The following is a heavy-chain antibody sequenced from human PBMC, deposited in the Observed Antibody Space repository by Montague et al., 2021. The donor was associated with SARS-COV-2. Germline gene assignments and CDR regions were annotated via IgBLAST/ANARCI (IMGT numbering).Heavy chain of an antibody. CDR2: TYHSGST. Sequence: SETLSLTCTVSGGSISSSSYYWAWIRQPPGKGLEWIGSTYHSGSTFYTPSLKSRVSMSVDTSKNQFSLKLSPVTAADTAMYYCARVKWELSVGNVFDIWGQGTMVTVSS. J-gene: IGHJ3*02. D-gene: IGHD1-26*01. V-gene: IGHV4-39*01. CDR1: GGSISSSSYY. CDR3: ARVKWELSVGNVFDI.